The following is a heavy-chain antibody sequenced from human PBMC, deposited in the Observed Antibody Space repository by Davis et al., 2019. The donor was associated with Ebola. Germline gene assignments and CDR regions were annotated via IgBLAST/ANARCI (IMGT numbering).Heavy chain of an antibody. Sequence: ASVKVSCKASGYTFTGYYMHWVRQAPGQGLEWMGWINPNSGGTNYAQKFQGRVTMTRDTSISTAYMELSRLRSDDTAVYYCARDYCSGGSCYSAGGMDVWGQGTTVTVSS. CDR2: INPNSGGT. V-gene: IGHV1-2*02. CDR3: ARDYCSGGSCYSAGGMDV. D-gene: IGHD2-15*01. J-gene: IGHJ6*02. CDR1: GYTFTGYY.